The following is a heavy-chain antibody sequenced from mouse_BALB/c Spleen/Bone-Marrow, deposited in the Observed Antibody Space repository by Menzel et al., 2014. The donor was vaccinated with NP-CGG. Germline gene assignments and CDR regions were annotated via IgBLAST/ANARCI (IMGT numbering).Heavy chain of an antibody. V-gene: IGHV1-61*01. CDR3: ARRERTGMNY. CDR2: IHPSDSET. CDR1: GYSFTSYW. D-gene: IGHD4-1*01. Sequence: VQLQQSGAELVRPGPSVKLSCKASGYSFTSYWMNWVKQRPGQGLEWIGIIHPSDSETRLNQKFKDKAKLTVDKSSRTTNMPLSSPTYEDSAVYYCARRERTGMNYWGQGTTLTVSS. J-gene: IGHJ2*01.